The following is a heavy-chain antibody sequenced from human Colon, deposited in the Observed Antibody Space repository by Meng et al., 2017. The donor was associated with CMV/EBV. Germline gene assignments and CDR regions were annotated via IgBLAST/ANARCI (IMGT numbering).Heavy chain of an antibody. D-gene: IGHD3-3*01. V-gene: IGHV4-34*01. J-gene: IGHJ5*02. CDR2: INHNGIT. CDR3: ARQIWSGSLYNWFDP. CDR1: GVPLSGYH. Sequence: VSGVPLSGYHWSWIRQAPGKDLDWIGDINHNGITKYNPSLKSRLTMSVDMSGNEFSLRLSSVTAADTAVYYCARQIWSGSLYNWFDPWGQGTLVTVSS.